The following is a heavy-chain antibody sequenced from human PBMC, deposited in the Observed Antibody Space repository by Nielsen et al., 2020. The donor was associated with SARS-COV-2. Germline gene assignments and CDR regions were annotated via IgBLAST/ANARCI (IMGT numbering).Heavy chain of an antibody. CDR1: GFTFSSYA. D-gene: IGHD3-22*01. CDR2: ISGSGGST. Sequence: GESLKISCAASGFTFSSYAMSWVRQAPGKGLEWVSAISGSGGSTYYADSVKGRFTISRDNSKNTLYLQMNSLRAEDTAVYYCATGDYYDSSGYYDLDYWGQGTLVTVSS. J-gene: IGHJ4*02. CDR3: ATGDYYDSSGYYDLDY. V-gene: IGHV3-23*01.